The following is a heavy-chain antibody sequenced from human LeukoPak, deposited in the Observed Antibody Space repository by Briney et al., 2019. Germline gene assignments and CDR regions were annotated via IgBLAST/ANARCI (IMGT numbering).Heavy chain of an antibody. J-gene: IGHJ4*02. CDR1: GGSISSYY. CDR3: ARAPHYYGSGSYIFDY. CDR2: IYYSGST. Sequence: SETLSLTCTVSGGSISSYYWSWIRQPPGKGLEWIGYIYYSGSTNYNPSLKSRVTISVDTSKNQFSLKLSSVTAADTAVYYCARAPHYYGSGSYIFDYWGQGTLVTVSS. D-gene: IGHD3-10*01. V-gene: IGHV4-59*01.